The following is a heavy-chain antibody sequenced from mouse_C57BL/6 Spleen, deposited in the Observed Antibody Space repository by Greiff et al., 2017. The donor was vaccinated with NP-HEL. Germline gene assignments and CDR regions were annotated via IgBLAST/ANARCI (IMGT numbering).Heavy chain of an antibody. D-gene: IGHD1-1*01. CDR3: AREGYYGSSYVGWFAY. CDR1: GYSITSGYD. CDR2: ISYSGST. V-gene: IGHV3-1*01. Sequence: EVQRVESGPGMVKPSQSLSLTCTVTGYSITSGYDWHWIRHFPGNKLEWMGYISYSGSTNYNPSLKSRISITHDTSKNHFFLKLNSVTTEDTATYYCAREGYYGSSYVGWFAYWGQGTLVTVSA. J-gene: IGHJ3*01.